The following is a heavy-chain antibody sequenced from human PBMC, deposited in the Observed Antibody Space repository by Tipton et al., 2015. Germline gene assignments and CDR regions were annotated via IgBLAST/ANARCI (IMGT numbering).Heavy chain of an antibody. V-gene: IGHV4-39*07. Sequence: TLSLTCNVSGGSIKSSISYWAWIRQSPGKGLEWIGSFYYTGSTYYNPSLKSRVTISVDKPKNQFSLRLTSVTAADTAVYYCTRDFTLGVSDYWGQGTLVTVSS. J-gene: IGHJ4*02. CDR1: GGSIKSSISY. CDR2: FYYTGST. D-gene: IGHD3-10*01. CDR3: TRDFTLGVSDY.